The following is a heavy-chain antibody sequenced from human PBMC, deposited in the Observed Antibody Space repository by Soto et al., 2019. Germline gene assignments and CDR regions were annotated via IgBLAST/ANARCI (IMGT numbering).Heavy chain of an antibody. V-gene: IGHV1-69*12. CDR1: GGTFSSYA. CDR3: ARDGGVYDYSPFDY. Sequence: QVQLVQSGAEVKKPGSSVKVSCKASGGTFSSYAISWVRQAPGQGLEWMGGIIPIFGTANYAQKFQGRVTINADESTSTAYMETSGPRSEETAVYYCARDGGVYDYSPFDYWGQGTLVTVSS. D-gene: IGHD4-4*01. CDR2: IIPIFGTA. J-gene: IGHJ4*02.